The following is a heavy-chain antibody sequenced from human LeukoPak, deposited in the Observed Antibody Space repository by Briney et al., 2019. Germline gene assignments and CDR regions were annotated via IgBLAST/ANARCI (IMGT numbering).Heavy chain of an antibody. V-gene: IGHV3-74*01. D-gene: IGHD1-26*01. CDR1: GFTFSSYW. CDR3: AREWVGTTGVHYYFDH. Sequence: PGGSLRLSCAASGFTFSSYWMNWVRQAPGKGLVWVSRIASDGSSTTYADSVKGRFSISRDNAKNTLYLQINSLRVEDTAVYYCAREWVGTTGVHYYFDHWGQGTLVTVSS. J-gene: IGHJ4*02. CDR2: IASDGSST.